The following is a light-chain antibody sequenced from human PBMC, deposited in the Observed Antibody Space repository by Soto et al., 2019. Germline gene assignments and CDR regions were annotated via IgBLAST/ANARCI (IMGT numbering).Light chain of an antibody. CDR2: HAS. CDR1: QSVSSS. CDR3: QQYYSYPQT. Sequence: EIVMTQSPATMSVSPGERATLSCRASQSVSSSLAWYQQKPGQAPRLLIYHASTGATSIPARFSGSGSGTDFSLTISSLQSEDFATYYCQQYYSYPQTFGQGTKVEIK. V-gene: IGKV3-15*01. J-gene: IGKJ1*01.